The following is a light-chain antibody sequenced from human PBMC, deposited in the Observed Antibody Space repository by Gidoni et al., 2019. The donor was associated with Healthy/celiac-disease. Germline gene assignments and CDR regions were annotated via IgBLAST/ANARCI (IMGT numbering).Light chain of an antibody. CDR2: WAS. V-gene: IGKV4-1*01. CDR3: QQYYCSPLAT. Sequence: DIVMTQFLDSLAVYLGERATINGNSSQSVLYSSNNKNYLAWYKQKPGQPPKLLIYWASTRESGVPDRFSSSGSGADFTLPISSLQAEDVAVYYCQQYYCSPLATFXQXTKLXIK. J-gene: IGKJ2*01. CDR1: QSVLYSSNNKNY.